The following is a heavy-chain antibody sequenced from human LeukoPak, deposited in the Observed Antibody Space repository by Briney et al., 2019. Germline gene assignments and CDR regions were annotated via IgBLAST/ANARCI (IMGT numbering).Heavy chain of an antibody. D-gene: IGHD2-21*02. J-gene: IGHJ3*02. CDR2: IYYSGST. Sequence: SETLSLTCAVYGGSFSGYYWSWIRQPPGKGLEWIGYIYYSGSTNYNPSLKSRVTISVDTSKNQFSLKLSSVTAADTAVYYCARVCGGDCYSIAFDIWGQGTMVTVSS. V-gene: IGHV4-59*01. CDR3: ARVCGGDCYSIAFDI. CDR1: GGSFSGYY.